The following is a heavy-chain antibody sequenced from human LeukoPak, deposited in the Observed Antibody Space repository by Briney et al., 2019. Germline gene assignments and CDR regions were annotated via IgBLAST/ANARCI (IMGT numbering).Heavy chain of an antibody. J-gene: IGHJ4*02. V-gene: IGHV4-59*08. D-gene: IGHD2-8*01. CDR3: ARHVLGDYDY. CDR1: GGSISHYY. Sequence: SETLSLTCTVSGGSISHYYGSWIGQPPGKLLEWIGDIYDNGNVYYKPSLRSRVTISVDTSNHQFSLKLTSVTAPDPAAHYCARHVLGDYDYWGQGALVPVSS. CDR2: IYDNGNV.